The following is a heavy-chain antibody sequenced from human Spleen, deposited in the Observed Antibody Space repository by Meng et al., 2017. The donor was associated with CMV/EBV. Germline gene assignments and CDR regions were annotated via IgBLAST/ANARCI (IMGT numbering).Heavy chain of an antibody. CDR2: IYYSGST. J-gene: IGHJ5*02. CDR1: SIGSSSYY. V-gene: IGHV4-39*07. CDR3: ARDLVDIVVVPVFRFDP. D-gene: IGHD2-2*03. Sequence: SIGSSSYYWGWIRQPPGKGLEWIGSIYYSGSTYYNPSLKSRVTISVDTSKNQFSLKLSSVTAADTAVYYCARDLVDIVVVPVFRFDPWGQGTLVTVSS.